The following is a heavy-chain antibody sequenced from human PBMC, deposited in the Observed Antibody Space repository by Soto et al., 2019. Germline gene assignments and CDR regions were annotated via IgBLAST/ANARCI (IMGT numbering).Heavy chain of an antibody. V-gene: IGHV1-18*01. J-gene: IGHJ4*02. Sequence: ASVKVSCKGFGYSFMKYGINWVRQAPGQGLEWVGWISPYSGYTHSAQKFHGRLTLTTDTAASTAYMELRILRSADTALYYCAREASVLIPAAQPSRFDSLRQGTLVTVSS. CDR2: ISPYSGYT. CDR3: AREASVLIPAAQPSRFDS. D-gene: IGHD2-8*01. CDR1: GYSFMKYG.